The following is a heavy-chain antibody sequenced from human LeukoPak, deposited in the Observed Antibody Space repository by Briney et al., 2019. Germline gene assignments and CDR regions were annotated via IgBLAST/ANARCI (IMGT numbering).Heavy chain of an antibody. CDR1: GGTFSSYA. J-gene: IGHJ4*02. Sequence: GASVKVSCKASGGTFSSYAISWVRQAPGQGLEWMGGIIPIFGTANYAQKFQGRVTITADKSTSTAYMELSSLRSEDTAVYYCARGTYYYGSGSYSNFDYWGQGTLVTVSS. D-gene: IGHD3-10*01. V-gene: IGHV1-69*06. CDR2: IIPIFGTA. CDR3: ARGTYYYGSGSYSNFDY.